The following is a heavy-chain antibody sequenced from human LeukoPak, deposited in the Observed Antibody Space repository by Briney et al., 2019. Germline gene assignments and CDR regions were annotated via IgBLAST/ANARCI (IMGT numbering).Heavy chain of an antibody. V-gene: IGHV1-69*06. CDR2: ILPIFGTA. CDR1: GGTFSSYA. J-gene: IGHJ6*03. D-gene: IGHD4-11*01. CDR3: ARGTTVTPYYYYYYMDV. Sequence: ASVKVSCKASGGTFSSYAISWVRQAPGQGLEWMGGILPIFGTANYAQKFQGRVTITADKSTSTAYMELSSLRSEDTAVYYCARGTTVTPYYYYYYMDVWGKGTTVTVSS.